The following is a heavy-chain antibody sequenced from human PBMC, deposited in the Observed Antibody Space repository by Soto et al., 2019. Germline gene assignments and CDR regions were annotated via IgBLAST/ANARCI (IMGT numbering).Heavy chain of an antibody. Sequence: GGSLRLSCAASGFTFSSYAMSWVRQAPGKGLEWVSAISGSGGSTYYADSVKGRFTISRDNSKNTLYLQMNSLRAEDTAVYYCARDPRDYSYYMDVWGKGTTVTVSS. CDR3: ARDPRDYSYYMDV. CDR1: GFTFSSYA. V-gene: IGHV3-23*01. CDR2: ISGSGGST. J-gene: IGHJ6*03.